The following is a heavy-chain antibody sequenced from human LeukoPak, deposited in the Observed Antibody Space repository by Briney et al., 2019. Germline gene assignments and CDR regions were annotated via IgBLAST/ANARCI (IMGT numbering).Heavy chain of an antibody. CDR2: INSDGSST. Sequence: GGSLSLSCAASGFTFSSYCMHWVRQAPGKGLVWVSRINSDGSSTSYADSVKGRFTISRDNAKSTLYLQMNSLRAEDTAVYYCARGPTYYGDYRYYYYYIGVWGKGTTVTISS. J-gene: IGHJ6*03. CDR3: ARGPTYYGDYRYYYYYIGV. D-gene: IGHD4-17*01. V-gene: IGHV3-74*01. CDR1: GFTFSSYC.